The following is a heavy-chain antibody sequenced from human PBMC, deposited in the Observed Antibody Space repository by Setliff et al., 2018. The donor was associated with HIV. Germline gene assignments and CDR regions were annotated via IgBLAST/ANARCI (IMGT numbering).Heavy chain of an antibody. CDR3: AKDGINSGAYPPYYFDY. J-gene: IGHJ4*02. Sequence: PGASLKISCAASGFTFSSYAMSWVRQAPGKGLEWVSVVSGSGDNTFYTDSVKGRFTTSRDNSKNTLYLQMNRLRVEDTATYYCAKDGINSGAYPPYYFDYWGQGTLVTVSS. D-gene: IGHD1-26*01. V-gene: IGHV3-23*01. CDR1: GFTFSSYA. CDR2: VSGSGDNT.